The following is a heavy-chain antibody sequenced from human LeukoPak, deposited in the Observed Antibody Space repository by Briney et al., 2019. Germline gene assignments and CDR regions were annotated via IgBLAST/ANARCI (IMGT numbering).Heavy chain of an antibody. CDR2: IYYSGST. CDR1: GVSISSYF. CDR3: ARTSPRQLIDY. Sequence: SETLSVTCTVSGVSISSYFWSWIRQPPGKGLEWIGYIYYSGSTNYNPSLKSRVTISLDTSKNHFSLKLTSVTAADTAVYYCARTSPRQLIDYWGQGTLVTVSS. D-gene: IGHD6-19*01. V-gene: IGHV4-59*01. J-gene: IGHJ4*02.